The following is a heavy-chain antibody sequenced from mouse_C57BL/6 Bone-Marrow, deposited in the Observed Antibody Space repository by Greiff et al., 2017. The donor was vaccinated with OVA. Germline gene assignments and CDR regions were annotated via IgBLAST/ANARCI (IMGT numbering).Heavy chain of an antibody. CDR2: ISGGGGNT. J-gene: IGHJ4*01. V-gene: IGHV5-9*01. CDR1: GFTFSSYT. D-gene: IGHD2-5*01. Sequence: EVMLVESGGGLVKPGGSLKLSCAASGFTFSSYTMSWVRQTPEKRLEWVATISGGGGNTYYPDSVKGRFTISRDNAKNTLYLQMSSLRSEDTALYYCARLYSNYVGYAMDYWGQGTSVTVSS. CDR3: ARLYSNYVGYAMDY.